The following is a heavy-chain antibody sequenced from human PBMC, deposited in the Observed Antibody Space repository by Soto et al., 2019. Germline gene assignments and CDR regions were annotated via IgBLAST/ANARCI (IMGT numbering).Heavy chain of an antibody. CDR1: GFTFSNYA. Sequence: RTGGSLRLSCAASGFTFSNYAMSWVRQAPGKGLEWVSSVGGSGTITFHADSVKGRFSISRDNSKNTLYVQMNGLRDEDTAVYYCAKKGDYSSPSGRYYFDSWGQGTLVTVSS. D-gene: IGHD6-13*01. CDR2: VGGSGTIT. J-gene: IGHJ4*02. CDR3: AKKGDYSSPSGRYYFDS. V-gene: IGHV3-23*01.